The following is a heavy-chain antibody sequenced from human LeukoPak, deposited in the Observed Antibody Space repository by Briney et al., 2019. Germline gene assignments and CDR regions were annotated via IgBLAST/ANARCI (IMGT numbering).Heavy chain of an antibody. D-gene: IGHD6-19*01. V-gene: IGHV3-30*18. J-gene: IGHJ4*02. CDR2: ISYDGSNK. Sequence: GRSLRLSCAAPGFTFSSYGMHWVRQAPGKGLEWVAVISYDGSNKYYADSVKGRFTISRDNSKNTLYLQMNSLRAEDTAVYYRAKDKAVGGTLYFDYWGQGTLVTVSS. CDR3: AKDKAVGGTLYFDY. CDR1: GFTFSSYG.